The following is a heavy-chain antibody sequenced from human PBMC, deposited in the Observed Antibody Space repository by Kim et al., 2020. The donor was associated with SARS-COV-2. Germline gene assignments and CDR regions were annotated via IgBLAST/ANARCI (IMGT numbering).Heavy chain of an antibody. CDR3: ARHPVRAVAASGWFDP. V-gene: IGHV4-59*08. CDR1: GGSISSYY. J-gene: IGHJ5*02. CDR2: IYYSGST. Sequence: SETLSPTCTVSGGSISSYYWSWIRQPPGKGLEWIGYIYYSGSTNYNPSLKSRVTISVDTSKNQFSLKLSSVTAADTAVYYCARHPVRAVAASGWFDPWGQGTLVTVSS. D-gene: IGHD6-19*01.